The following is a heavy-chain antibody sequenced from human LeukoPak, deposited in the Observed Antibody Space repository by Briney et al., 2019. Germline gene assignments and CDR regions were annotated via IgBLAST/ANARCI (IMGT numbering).Heavy chain of an antibody. CDR3: AKDLDYCSGGSCYSEWELRRNYFDY. CDR1: GFTFSNSA. D-gene: IGHD2-15*01. J-gene: IGHJ4*02. CDR2: ISGSGSST. V-gene: IGHV3-23*01. Sequence: GGSLRLSCAASGFTFSNSAMSWVRQAPGKGLEWVSGISGSGSSTYYADSVKGRFTISRDNSKNTLYLQMNSLRAEDTAVYYCAKDLDYCSGGSCYSEWELRRNYFDYWGQGTLVTVSS.